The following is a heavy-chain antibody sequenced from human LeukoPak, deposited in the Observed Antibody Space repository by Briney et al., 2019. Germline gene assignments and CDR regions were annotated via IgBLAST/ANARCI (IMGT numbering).Heavy chain of an antibody. CDR1: GFIFSSFG. V-gene: IGHV3-23*01. CDR2: ISGSGGST. J-gene: IGHJ5*02. D-gene: IGHD3-22*01. CDR3: AKAEADYYDSSGYPS. Sequence: GGSLRLSCAASGFIFSSFGMHWVRQAPGKGLEWVSAISGSGGSTYYADSVKGRFTISRDNSKNTLYLQMNSLRAEDTAVYYCAKAEADYYDSSGYPSWGQGTLVTVSS.